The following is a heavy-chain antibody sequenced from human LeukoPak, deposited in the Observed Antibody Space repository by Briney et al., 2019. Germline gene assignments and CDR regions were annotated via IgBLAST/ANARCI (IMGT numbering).Heavy chain of an antibody. J-gene: IGHJ4*02. Sequence: SETLSLTCAVYGGSFSGYYWSLIRQPSGKGLEWIGEINHSGSTNYNPSLKSRVTISVDTSKNQFSLKLSSVTAADTAVYYCARGREGHREADYWGQGTLVTVSS. V-gene: IGHV4-34*01. CDR2: INHSGST. CDR3: ARGREGHREADY. D-gene: IGHD1-26*01. CDR1: GGSFSGYY.